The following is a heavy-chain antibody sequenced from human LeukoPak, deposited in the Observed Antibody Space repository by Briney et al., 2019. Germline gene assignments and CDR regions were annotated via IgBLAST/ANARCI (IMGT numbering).Heavy chain of an antibody. CDR1: GFTFTNAW. Sequence: GGSLRLSCAASGFTFTNAWMYWVRQAPGKGLEWVGRVKSKTDGGTSDYAAPVTGRFTISRDDSKSTLYLETNSLKTEDTGVYYCSTLWYGAWGQGTLVTVSS. CDR2: VKSKTDGGTS. D-gene: IGHD3-10*01. J-gene: IGHJ5*02. CDR3: STLWYGA. V-gene: IGHV3-15*01.